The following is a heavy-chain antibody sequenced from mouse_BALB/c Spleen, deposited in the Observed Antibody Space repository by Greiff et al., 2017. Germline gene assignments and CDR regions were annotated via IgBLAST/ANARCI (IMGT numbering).Heavy chain of an antibody. V-gene: IGHV1-80*01. CDR2: IYPGDGDT. CDR1: GYAFSSYW. Sequence: VQLQQSGAELVRPGSSVKISCKASGYAFSSYWMNWVKQRPGQGLEWIGQIYPGDGDTNYNGKFKGKATLTADKSSSTAYMQLSSLTSEDSAVYFCASRSNYAMDYWGQGTSVTVSS. J-gene: IGHJ4*01. CDR3: ASRSNYAMDY. D-gene: IGHD2-14*01.